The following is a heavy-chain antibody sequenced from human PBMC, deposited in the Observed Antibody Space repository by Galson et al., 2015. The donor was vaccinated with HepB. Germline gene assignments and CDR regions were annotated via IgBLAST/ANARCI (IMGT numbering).Heavy chain of an antibody. D-gene: IGHD3-10*01. CDR3: AREGVWLWFGELLHD. V-gene: IGHV7-4-1*02. CDR2: INTNTGDP. CDR1: GYTFTSYA. Sequence: SVKVSCKASGYTFTSYAMNWVRQAPGQGLEWMGWINTNTGDPTYAQGFTGRFVFSLDTSVSTAYLQISSLKAEDTAVYYCAREGVWLWFGELLHDWGQGTLVTVSS. J-gene: IGHJ4*02.